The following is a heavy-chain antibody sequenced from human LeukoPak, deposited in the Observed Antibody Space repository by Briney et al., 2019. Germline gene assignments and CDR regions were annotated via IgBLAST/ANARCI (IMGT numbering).Heavy chain of an antibody. CDR3: ARGGLRVTIDY. J-gene: IGHJ4*02. D-gene: IGHD4-17*01. V-gene: IGHV1-18*04. CDR1: GYTFSSYG. CDR2: ISAYNGNT. Sequence: ASLKLSCTASGYTFSSYGISWVRQAPGQGLEWMGWISAYNGNTNYAQKLQGRVTMTTDTSTSTAYMELRSLRSDDTAVYYWARGGLRVTIDYWGQGTLVTVSS.